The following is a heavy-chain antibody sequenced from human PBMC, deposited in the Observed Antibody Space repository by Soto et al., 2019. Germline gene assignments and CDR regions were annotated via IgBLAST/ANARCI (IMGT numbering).Heavy chain of an antibody. V-gene: IGHV4-34*01. CDR2: INHTGGT. CDR1: GVSVNGYY. D-gene: IGHD3-3*01. CDR3: ATRITVFGLLIPPFDP. J-gene: IGHJ5*02. Sequence: PSETLSLTCAVYGVSVNGYYWNWIRQPPWKGLEWIGEINHTGGTHYNPSLKSRVTMSVDTSKNQFSLRLSSVTAADTAIYYCATRITVFGLLIPPFDPWGQGTQVTVSS.